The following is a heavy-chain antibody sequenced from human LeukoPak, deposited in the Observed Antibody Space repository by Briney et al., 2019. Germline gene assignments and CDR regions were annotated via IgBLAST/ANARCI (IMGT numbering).Heavy chain of an antibody. J-gene: IGHJ4*02. CDR1: GYTFTTHD. V-gene: IGHV1-8*02. D-gene: IGHD4-17*01. CDR3: ARLVNQFDYVTGRFDY. Sequence: ASVKVSCKASGYTFTTHDINWVRQAPGQGLEWMGWMNPNSGNTGFAQKFQGRVTITRNTSISTAYLELSSLRSEDTAVYYCARLVNQFDYVTGRFDYWGQGTLVTLSS. CDR2: MNPNSGNT.